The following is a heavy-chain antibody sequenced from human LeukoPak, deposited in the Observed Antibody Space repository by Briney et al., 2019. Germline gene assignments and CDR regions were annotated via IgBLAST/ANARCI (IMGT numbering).Heavy chain of an antibody. V-gene: IGHV3-73*01. CDR3: TRQDYYYGMDV. CDR2: IRSKANSYAT. Sequence: GGSLRLSCAASGFTFSGSAMHWVRQASGKGLEWVGRIRSKANSYATAYAASVKGRFTISRDDSKNTAYLQMNSLKTEDTAVYYCTRQDYYYGMDVWGQGTTVTVSS. CDR1: GFTFSGSA. J-gene: IGHJ6*02.